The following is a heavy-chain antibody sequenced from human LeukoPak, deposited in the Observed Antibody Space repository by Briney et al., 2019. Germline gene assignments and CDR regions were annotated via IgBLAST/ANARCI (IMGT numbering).Heavy chain of an antibody. J-gene: IGHJ3*02. V-gene: IGHV5-51*01. D-gene: IGHD3-10*01. CDR2: IYPGDSDT. Sequence: GASLQISCKGAGYSFTSYWIGWVRPLPGRGLEWMGIIYPGDSDTRYSPSFQGQVTISADKSISTAYLQWSSLKASDTAMYYCARHKGAEYYGSGSAFDIWGQGTMVTVSS. CDR3: ARHKGAEYYGSGSAFDI. CDR1: GYSFTSYW.